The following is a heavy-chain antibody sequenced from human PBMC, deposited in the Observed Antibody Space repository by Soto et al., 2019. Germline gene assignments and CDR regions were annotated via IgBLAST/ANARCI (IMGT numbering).Heavy chain of an antibody. CDR1: GYTFAHYP. D-gene: IGHD1-26*01. Sequence: ASVKVSCKASGYTFAHYPVHWVRQAPGQRLEWLGWINGGNGDTGYSYKFQGRFTISRDTSNGIAYLQMNSLNIEDSAVYYCSGAESPDTAYFSLYWGQGTPVTVSS. V-gene: IGHV1-3*01. CDR2: INGGNGDT. CDR3: SGAESPDTAYFSLY. J-gene: IGHJ4*02.